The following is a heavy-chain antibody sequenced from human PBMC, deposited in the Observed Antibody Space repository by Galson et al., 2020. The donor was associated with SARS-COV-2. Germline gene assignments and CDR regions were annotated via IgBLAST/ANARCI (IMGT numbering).Heavy chain of an antibody. V-gene: IGHV1-8*01. J-gene: IGHJ5*02. CDR1: GYTFTNYE. Sequence: ASVTVSCKASGYTFTNYEINWVRQAPGQGREWTGLMNPNSGNTGHAQKFQGRVTMTSTTSISTAYMELNSLTSEDTAVYYCARSYDDFATWFDPWGQGTLVTVSS. CDR2: MNPNSGNT. D-gene: IGHD4-17*01. CDR3: ARSYDDFATWFDP.